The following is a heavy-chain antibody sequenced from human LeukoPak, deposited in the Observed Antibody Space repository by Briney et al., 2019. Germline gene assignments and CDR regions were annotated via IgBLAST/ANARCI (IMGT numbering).Heavy chain of an antibody. J-gene: IGHJ4*02. CDR1: GGSISSGGYY. CDR2: IYYRGNT. D-gene: IGHD1-1*01. Sequence: PSETLSLTCTVSGGSISSGGYYWSWIRQPPGKGLEWIGYIYYRGNTNYNPSLKSRVTMAVDTSKNQFSLKVSSVTAADTAVYYCARAGNNWSFDYWGQGTLVTVSS. V-gene: IGHV4-61*08. CDR3: ARAGNNWSFDY.